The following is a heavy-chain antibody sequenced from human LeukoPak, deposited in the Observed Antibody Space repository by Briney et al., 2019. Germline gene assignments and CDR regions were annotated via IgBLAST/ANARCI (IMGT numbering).Heavy chain of an antibody. CDR1: GFTFSNYW. CDR3: ARDVGSFDY. CDR2: INGDGIST. Sequence: GGSLRLSCAASGFTFSNYWMHWVRQAPGKGLVWVSRINGDGISTGYAGSVKGRFTVSRDNAKKTLYLQMNSLRAEDTAVYYCARDVGSFDYWGQGTLVTVSS. J-gene: IGHJ4*02. V-gene: IGHV3-74*01.